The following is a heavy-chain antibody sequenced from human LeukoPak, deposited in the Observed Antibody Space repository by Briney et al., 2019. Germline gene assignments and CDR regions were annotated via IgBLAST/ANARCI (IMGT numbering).Heavy chain of an antibody. J-gene: IGHJ5*02. Sequence: GSLRLSCAASGFTFSSHTMSWVRQAPGKGLEWVSCIVGSGANTYYADSVKGRFTISRDNAKNSLYLQMNSLRAEDTAVYYCARAPYCSGGSCYSGFDPWGQGTLVTVSS. D-gene: IGHD2-15*01. V-gene: IGHV3-23*01. CDR2: IVGSGANT. CDR3: ARAPYCSGGSCYSGFDP. CDR1: GFTFSSHT.